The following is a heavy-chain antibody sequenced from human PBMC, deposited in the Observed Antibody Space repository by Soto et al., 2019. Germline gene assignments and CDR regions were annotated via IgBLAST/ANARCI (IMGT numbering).Heavy chain of an antibody. CDR1: GFTFSSYG. CDR3: SRYPYGDCVGYFDY. Sequence: QVQLVESGGGVVQPGRSLRLSCAASGFTFSSYGMHWVRQAPGKGLEWVAVIWYDGSNKYYADSVKGRFTISRDNSKNTLYLQMNRLRAEDAAVYYCSRYPYGDCVGYFDYWGQGTLVTVSS. CDR2: IWYDGSNK. V-gene: IGHV3-33*01. D-gene: IGHD4-17*01. J-gene: IGHJ4*02.